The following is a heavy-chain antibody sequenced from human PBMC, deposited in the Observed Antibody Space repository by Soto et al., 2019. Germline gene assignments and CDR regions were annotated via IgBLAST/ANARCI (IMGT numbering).Heavy chain of an antibody. D-gene: IGHD1-7*01. CDR2: FDPEDGET. CDR1: GYTLTELS. Sequence: ASVKVSCKVSGYTLTELSMHWVRQAPGEGLEGMGGFDPEDGETIYAQKFQGRVTMTEDTSTDTAYMELSSLRSEHTAVYYCAPIYPRLTGTTLRLYNWVDPWGQGTLITVSS. V-gene: IGHV1-24*01. CDR3: APIYPRLTGTTLRLYNWVDP. J-gene: IGHJ5*02.